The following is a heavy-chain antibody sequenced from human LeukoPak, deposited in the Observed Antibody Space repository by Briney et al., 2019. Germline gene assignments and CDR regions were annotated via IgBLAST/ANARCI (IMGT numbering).Heavy chain of an antibody. CDR1: GGTFSSYA. V-gene: IGHV1-69*13. J-gene: IGHJ5*02. CDR3: ARWVEPGNWFDP. D-gene: IGHD1-26*01. Sequence: GASVKVSCKASGGTFSSYAISWVRQAPGQGLEWMGGIIPIFGTANYAQKFQGRVTITADESTSTAYMELSSLRSEDTAVYYCARWVEPGNWFDPWGQGTLVTVSS. CDR2: IIPIFGTA.